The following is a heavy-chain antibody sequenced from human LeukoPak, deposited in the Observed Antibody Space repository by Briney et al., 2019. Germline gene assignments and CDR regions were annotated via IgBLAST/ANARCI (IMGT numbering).Heavy chain of an antibody. CDR3: ARALYIAAAGDY. Sequence: PGRSLRLSCAASGFTFSSYAMHWVRQAPGKGLEWVAVISYDGSNKYYADSVKGRFTISRDNSKNTLYLQMNSLRAEDTAVYYCARALYIAAAGDYWGQGTLVTVSS. V-gene: IGHV3-30*01. J-gene: IGHJ4*02. CDR2: ISYDGSNK. CDR1: GFTFSSYA. D-gene: IGHD6-13*01.